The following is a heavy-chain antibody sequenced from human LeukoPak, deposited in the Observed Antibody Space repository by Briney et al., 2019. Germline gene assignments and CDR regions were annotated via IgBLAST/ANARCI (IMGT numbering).Heavy chain of an antibody. CDR3: AKDGSVPADRYNWFDP. D-gene: IGHD2-2*01. CDR1: GFTFSSYA. V-gene: IGHV3-23*01. Sequence: PGGSLRLSCAASGFTFSSYAMSWVRQAPGKGLEWVSTISASGGSTYYADSVKGRFTISRDNSKNTLYLQMNSMRVEDTAVYYCAKDGSVPADRYNWFDPWGQGTLVTVSS. J-gene: IGHJ5*02. CDR2: ISASGGST.